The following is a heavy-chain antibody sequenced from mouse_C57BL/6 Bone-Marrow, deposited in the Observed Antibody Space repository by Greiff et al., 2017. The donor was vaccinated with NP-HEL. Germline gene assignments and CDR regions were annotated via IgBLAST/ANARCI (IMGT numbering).Heavy chain of an antibody. CDR2: ISSGSSTI. D-gene: IGHD1-1*01. J-gene: IGHJ3*01. CDR1: GFTFSDYG. CDR3: ARERYYGSSPWFAY. Sequence: EVQLVESGGGLVKPGGSLKLSCAASGFTFSDYGMHWVRQAPEKGLEWVAYISSGSSTIYYADTVKGRFTISSDNAKNTLFLQMTSLRSEDTAMYYCARERYYGSSPWFAYWGQGTLVTVSA. V-gene: IGHV5-17*01.